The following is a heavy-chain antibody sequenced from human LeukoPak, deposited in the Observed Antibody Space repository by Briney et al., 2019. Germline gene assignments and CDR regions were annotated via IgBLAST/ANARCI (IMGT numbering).Heavy chain of an antibody. CDR1: GFTFSSYS. Sequence: GGSLRLSCAASGFTFSSYSMNWVRQAPGKGLEWVSSISSSSSYIYYADSVKGRFTISRDNAKNSLYLQMNSLRAEDTAVYYCARDTFGGVIVIPGAFDIWGQGTMVTVSS. CDR3: ARDTFGGVIVIPGAFDI. CDR2: ISSSSSYI. D-gene: IGHD3-16*02. V-gene: IGHV3-21*01. J-gene: IGHJ3*02.